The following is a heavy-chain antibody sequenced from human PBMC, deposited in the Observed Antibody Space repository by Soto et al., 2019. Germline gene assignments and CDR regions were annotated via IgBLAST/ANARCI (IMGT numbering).Heavy chain of an antibody. V-gene: IGHV1-69*13. Sequence: SVKVSSKASGGTFTSYAISWVRQAPGQGLEWMGGIIPIFGTANYAQKLQGRVTITADESTSTAYMELSGLRSEDTAVYYCAREPIQTYYYYYGMDVWGQGTTVTVSS. CDR3: AREPIQTYYYYYGMDV. CDR1: GGTFTSYA. D-gene: IGHD2-2*02. J-gene: IGHJ6*02. CDR2: IIPIFGTA.